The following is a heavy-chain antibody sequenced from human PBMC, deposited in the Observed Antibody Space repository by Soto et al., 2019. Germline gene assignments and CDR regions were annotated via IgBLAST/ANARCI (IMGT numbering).Heavy chain of an antibody. CDR1: GGSISSGGCY. J-gene: IGHJ5*02. V-gene: IGHV4-31*03. CDR3: ARGGGDIVVVVAATQSWFDP. CDR2: IYYSGST. Sequence: SSETLYLTCTVSGGSISSGGCYWSWIRQHPGKGLEWIGYIYYSGSTYYNPSLKSRVTISVDTSKNQFSLKLSSVTAADTAVYYCARGGGDIVVVVAATQSWFDPWGQGTMVTVYS. D-gene: IGHD2-15*01.